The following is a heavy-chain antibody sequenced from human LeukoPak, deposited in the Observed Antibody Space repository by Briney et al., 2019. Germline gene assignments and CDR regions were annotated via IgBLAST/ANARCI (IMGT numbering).Heavy chain of an antibody. V-gene: IGHV3-23*01. CDR3: ARDPNPKLSSSWYWDY. J-gene: IGHJ4*02. CDR2: ISGSGGST. Sequence: GGSLRLSCAASGFTFSSYAMSWVRQAPGKGLEWVSAISGSGGSTYYADSVKGRFTISRDNSKNTLYLQMNSLRAEDTAVYYCARDPNPKLSSSWYWDYWGQGTLVTVSS. CDR1: GFTFSSYA. D-gene: IGHD6-13*01.